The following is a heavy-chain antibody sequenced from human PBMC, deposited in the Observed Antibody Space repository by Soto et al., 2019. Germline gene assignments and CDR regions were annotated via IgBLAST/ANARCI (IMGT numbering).Heavy chain of an antibody. D-gene: IGHD3-10*01. Sequence: QVQLVQSGAEVKKPGSSVKVSCKASGNNFNNYFINWVRQVPGQGIEWMGGINPMLRITQYRQQFQGRINITADRSTGTSLLEPSGLESEDTAVYYCAGDAPPRSGIYYGMDVWGQGTTITVSS. J-gene: IGHJ6*02. V-gene: IGHV1-69*17. CDR3: AGDAPPRSGIYYGMDV. CDR1: GNNFNNYF. CDR2: INPMLRIT.